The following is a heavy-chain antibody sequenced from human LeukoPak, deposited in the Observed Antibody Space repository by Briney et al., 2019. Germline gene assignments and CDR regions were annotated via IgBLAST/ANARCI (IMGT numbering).Heavy chain of an antibody. CDR3: ARGHGDYVQYYYYMDV. J-gene: IGHJ6*03. V-gene: IGHV4-4*09. Sequence: PSETLSLTCTVSGGSISSYYWGWIRQPPGKGLEWIGYIYTSGSTNYNPSLKSRVTTSVDTSKNQFSLKLSSVTAADTAVYYCARGHGDYVQYYYYMDVWGKGTTVTVSS. CDR2: IYTSGST. D-gene: IGHD4-17*01. CDR1: GGSISSYY.